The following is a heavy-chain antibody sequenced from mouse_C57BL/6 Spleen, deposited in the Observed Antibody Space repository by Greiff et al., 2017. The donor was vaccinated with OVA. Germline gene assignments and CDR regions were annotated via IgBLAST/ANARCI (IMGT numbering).Heavy chain of an antibody. Sequence: VQLQQSGPVLVKPGASVKMSCKASGYTFTDYYMNWVKQSHGKSLEWIGVINPYNGGTSYNQKFKGKATLTVDKSSSTAYMELNSLTSEDSAVYYCANDGYYAMDYWGQGTSVTVSS. D-gene: IGHD2-3*01. V-gene: IGHV1-19*01. CDR3: ANDGYYAMDY. J-gene: IGHJ4*01. CDR2: INPYNGGT. CDR1: GYTFTDYY.